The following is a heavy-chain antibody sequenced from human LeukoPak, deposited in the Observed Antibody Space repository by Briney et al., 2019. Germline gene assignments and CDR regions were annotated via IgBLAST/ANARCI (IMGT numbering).Heavy chain of an antibody. CDR2: IYHSGST. CDR3: ARNPREGLPDY. CDR1: GGSLTSGGYS. J-gene: IGHJ4*02. Sequence: SQTLSLTCAVSGGSLTSGGYSWSWLRQPPGKGLEWLGYIYHSGSTYYNPSLESRVTISLDRSKHQFSLNLTSVTAAGTAVYYCARNPREGLPDYWGQGTLVTVSS. V-gene: IGHV4-30-2*01.